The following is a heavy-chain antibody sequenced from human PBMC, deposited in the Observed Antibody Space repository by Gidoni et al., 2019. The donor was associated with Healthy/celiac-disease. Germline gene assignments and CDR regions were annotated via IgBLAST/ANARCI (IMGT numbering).Heavy chain of an antibody. D-gene: IGHD6-6*01. J-gene: IGHJ3*02. CDR2: ISAYNGNT. CDR3: ARAPRHSSSFSGDDAFDI. CDR1: GYTCTSYG. V-gene: IGHV1-18*01. Sequence: QVQLVQSGAEVKKHGASVKVSCKASGYTCTSYGLSWVLQAPGQGLEWMGWISAYNGNTNYAQKLQGRVTMTTDTSTSRAYMELRSLRSDDTAVYYCARAPRHSSSFSGDDAFDIWGQGTMVTVSS.